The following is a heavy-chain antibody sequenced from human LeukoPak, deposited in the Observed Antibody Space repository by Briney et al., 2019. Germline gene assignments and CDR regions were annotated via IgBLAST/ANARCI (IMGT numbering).Heavy chain of an antibody. CDR2: IYHSGST. D-gene: IGHD3-10*01. J-gene: IGHJ3*02. CDR3: ARRGMVRPRAFDI. V-gene: IGHV4-4*02. CDR1: GGSISSFNW. Sequence: KPSETLSLTCDVSGGSISSFNWWSWVRQPPGKGLEWIGEIYHSGSTNYNPSLESRVTISVDTSKNQFSLKLSSVTAADTAGYYFARRGMVRPRAFDIWGQGKMVTVSS.